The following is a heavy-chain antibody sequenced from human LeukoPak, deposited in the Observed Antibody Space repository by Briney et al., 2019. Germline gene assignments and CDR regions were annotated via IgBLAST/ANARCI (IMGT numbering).Heavy chain of an antibody. Sequence: PGGSLRLSCAASGFTFSSYGMHWVRQAPGTGLEWVAVIWYDGSNKFYADSVKGRFTISRDNSNNMMYLQMNSLRAEDTAVYYCAKDHSSLDFYFFYSMDVWGKGTTVTVSS. CDR2: IWYDGSNK. V-gene: IGHV3-33*06. CDR1: GFTFSSYG. D-gene: IGHD3-22*01. J-gene: IGHJ6*03. CDR3: AKDHSSLDFYFFYSMDV.